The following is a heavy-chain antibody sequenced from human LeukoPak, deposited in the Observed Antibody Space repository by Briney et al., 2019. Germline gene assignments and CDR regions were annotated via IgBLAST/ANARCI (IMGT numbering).Heavy chain of an antibody. V-gene: IGHV3-21*01. Sequence: GGSLRLSCAASGFTFSSYSMNWVRQAPRKGLEWVSSISSSSSYIYYADSVKGRFTISRDNAKNSLYLQTNSLRAEDTAVYYCAKDLGGSGSYDIDYWGEGTLVTVSS. J-gene: IGHJ4*02. D-gene: IGHD3-10*01. CDR2: ISSSSSYI. CDR1: GFTFSSYS. CDR3: AKDLGGSGSYDIDY.